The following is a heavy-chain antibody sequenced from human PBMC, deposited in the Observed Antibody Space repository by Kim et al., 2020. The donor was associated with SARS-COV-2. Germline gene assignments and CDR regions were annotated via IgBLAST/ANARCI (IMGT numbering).Heavy chain of an antibody. J-gene: IGHJ6*02. D-gene: IGHD3-3*01. CDR3: ARGGDGDKSYFYYGMDV. Sequence: SETLSLTCAVSGASISDIDYYWNWVRQSPGKGLEWIGYIYHTRTAYYNPSLESRAIISLDSSRNQLSLNLKSVTAADTAVYYCARGGDGDKSYFYYGMDVWGQGTTVTVS. V-gene: IGHV4-30-4*01. CDR1: GASISDIDYY. CDR2: IYHTRTA.